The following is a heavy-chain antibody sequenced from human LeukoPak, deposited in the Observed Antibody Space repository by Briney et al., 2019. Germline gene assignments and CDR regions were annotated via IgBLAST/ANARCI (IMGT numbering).Heavy chain of an antibody. CDR3: VRAGIGAGGTGY. V-gene: IGHV3-7*01. CDR1: GFTFSSYW. CDR2: IKQDGSEK. D-gene: IGHD6-13*01. J-gene: IGHJ4*02. Sequence: GGSLRLSCAASGFTFSSYWMSWVRQAPGKGLEWVANIKQDGSEKYYVDSVEGRFTVSRDNTKNSMNLQMKSLRADDTAVYYCVRAGIGAGGTGYWGQGILVTVSS.